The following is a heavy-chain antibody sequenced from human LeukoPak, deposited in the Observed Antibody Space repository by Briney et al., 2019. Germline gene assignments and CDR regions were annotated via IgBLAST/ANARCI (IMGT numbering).Heavy chain of an antibody. CDR3: ARERAGSDAFDI. J-gene: IGHJ3*02. D-gene: IGHD6-19*01. CDR2: ISSSSSYI. V-gene: IGHV3-21*01. CDR1: GFTFSSYS. Sequence: GGSLRLSCAASGFTFSSYSMNWVRQAPGKGLEWVSSISSSSSYIYYADSVKGRFTISRDNAKNPLYLQMNSLRAEDTAVYYCARERAGSDAFDIWGQGTMVTVSS.